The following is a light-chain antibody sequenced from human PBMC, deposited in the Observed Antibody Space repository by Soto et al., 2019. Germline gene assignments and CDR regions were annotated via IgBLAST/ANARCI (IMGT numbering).Light chain of an antibody. CDR3: CSYTSSGTLDV. CDR1: SSDVGGYNY. V-gene: IGLV2-14*01. J-gene: IGLJ1*01. CDR2: EVS. Sequence: QSALTQPASVSGSPGQSITISCTGTSSDVGGYNYVSWYQQHPGKSHEFLLYEVSNRPSGVSHRFAGSKSGNTGSLTISGLQADDEAYYYCCSYTSSGTLDVFGTGTKVTLL.